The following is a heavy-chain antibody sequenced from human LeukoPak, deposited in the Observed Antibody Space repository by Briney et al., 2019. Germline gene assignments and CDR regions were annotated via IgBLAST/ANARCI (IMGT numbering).Heavy chain of an antibody. J-gene: IGHJ5*02. CDR2: INPSCGST. D-gene: IGHD6-19*01. CDR1: GYTFTTYY. CDR3: ASKDTSGWYEEA. V-gene: IGHV1-46*01. Sequence: ASVKVSCKASGYTFTTYYMHWVRQAPGQGLEWMGVINPSCGSTSYAQKFQGRITMTRDTSTSTVYVELSSLRSEDTAVYYCASKDTSGWYEEAWGQGTLVTVSS.